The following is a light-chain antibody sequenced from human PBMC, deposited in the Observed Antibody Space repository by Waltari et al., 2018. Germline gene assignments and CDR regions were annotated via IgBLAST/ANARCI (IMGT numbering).Light chain of an antibody. CDR2: QNS. J-gene: IGLJ2*01. Sequence: SYYLTPPPSVSVSPGQTASIPSSGFKSPVTYACWYQQKPGQSPGVVIYQNSRRPSGIPERFSGSNSGNTATLTISGTQALDEADYYCQAWDSSAAVFGGGTKLTVL. V-gene: IGLV3-1*01. CDR3: QAWDSSAAV. CDR1: KSPVTY.